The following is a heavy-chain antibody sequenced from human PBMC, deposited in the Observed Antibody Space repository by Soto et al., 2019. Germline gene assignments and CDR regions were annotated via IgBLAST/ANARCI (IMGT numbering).Heavy chain of an antibody. Sequence: QVQLQQWGAGLLKPSETLSLTCAVYGGSFSGYYWSWIRQPPGKGLEWIGEINHSGSTNYNPSLKSRVTISVDTSKNPFSLKLSSVTAADTAVYYCATVNRYDNVTCYETGTFDYWGEGTLVTVSS. V-gene: IGHV4-34*01. J-gene: IGHJ4*02. CDR3: ATVNRYDNVTCYETGTFDY. CDR1: GGSFSGYY. CDR2: INHSGST. D-gene: IGHD3-9*01.